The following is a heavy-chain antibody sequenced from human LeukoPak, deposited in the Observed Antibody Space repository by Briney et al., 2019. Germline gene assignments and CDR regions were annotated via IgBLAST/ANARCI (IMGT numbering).Heavy chain of an antibody. D-gene: IGHD1-26*01. Sequence: GESLTISCKGSGYSFTSYWMGWVRQAPGKRPEWVANMNIDGSERYYADSVKGRFTISRDNARNSVFLQMSGLRVEDTAVYYCARDPVEWELLLDYWGQGTLVTVSS. J-gene: IGHJ4*02. V-gene: IGHV3-7*01. CDR2: MNIDGSER. CDR3: ARDPVEWELLLDY. CDR1: GYSFTSYW.